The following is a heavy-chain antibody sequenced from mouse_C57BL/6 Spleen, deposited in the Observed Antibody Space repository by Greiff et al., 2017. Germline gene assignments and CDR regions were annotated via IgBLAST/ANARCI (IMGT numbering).Heavy chain of an antibody. V-gene: IGHV2-2*01. J-gene: IGHJ3*01. D-gene: IGHD2-4*01. Sequence: VQLVESGPGLVQPSQSLSITCTVSGFSLTSYGVHWVRQSPGKGLEWLGVIWSGGSTDYNAAFISRLSISKDNSKSQVFFKMNSLQADDTAIYXCAGYDYDVAWFAYWGQGTLVTVSA. CDR2: IWSGGST. CDR1: GFSLTSYG. CDR3: AGYDYDVAWFAY.